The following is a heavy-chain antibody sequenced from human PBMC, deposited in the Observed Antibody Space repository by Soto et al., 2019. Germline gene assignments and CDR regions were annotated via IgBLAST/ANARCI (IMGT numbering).Heavy chain of an antibody. J-gene: IGHJ6*02. D-gene: IGHD2-2*01. CDR3: AKDCSSTSYYYYGMDV. V-gene: IGHV3-23*01. CDR1: GFTFSSYA. CDR2: ISGSGGST. Sequence: GGSLRLSCAASGFTFSSYAMSWVRQAPGKGLEWVSAISGSGGSTYYADSVKGRFNISRDNSKNTLYLQMNSLRAEDTAVYYCAKDCSSTSYYYYGMDVWGQGTTVTVSS.